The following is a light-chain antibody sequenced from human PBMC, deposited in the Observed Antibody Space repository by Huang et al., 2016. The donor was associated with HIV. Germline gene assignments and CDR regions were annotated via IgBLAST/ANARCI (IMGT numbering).Light chain of an antibody. V-gene: IGKV3-15*01. Sequence: EIVMTQSPDTLSVSPGQRVTLSCRASQSVSSNLAWYQQKPGQAPRRLIFGASTRATGIPAGFTGSGSGTEFNLTISSQQSEDFAVYYCQQYNNWPLFGGGTKVEIK. CDR3: QQYNNWPL. J-gene: IGKJ4*01. CDR2: GAS. CDR1: QSVSSN.